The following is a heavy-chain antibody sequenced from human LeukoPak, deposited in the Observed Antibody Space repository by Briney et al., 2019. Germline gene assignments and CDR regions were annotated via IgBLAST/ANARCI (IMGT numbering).Heavy chain of an antibody. CDR1: GFTFSSYA. CDR2: ISGSGGST. CDR3: AKYAYXGSGSXXELXXXXV. D-gene: IGHD3-10*01. V-gene: IGHV3-23*01. Sequence: PGGSLRLSCAASGFTFSSYAMSWVRQAPGKGLEWVSAISGSGGSTYYADSVKGRFTISRDNSKNTLYLQMNSLRAEDTAVYYCAKYAYXGSGSXXELXXXXVWGXGTTXTVSS. J-gene: IGHJ6*02.